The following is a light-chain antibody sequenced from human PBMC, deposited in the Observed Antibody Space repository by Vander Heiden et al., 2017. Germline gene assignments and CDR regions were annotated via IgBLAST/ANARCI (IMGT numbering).Light chain of an antibody. V-gene: IGKV3-20*01. CDR3: QQESSSPRT. J-gene: IGKJ1*01. CDR2: GAS. Sequence: EIVLTQSPGTLSLSPGDRATLSCRASQHIDSTYLGWYHQKPGQTPRLLIYGASNRATGIPDRFSDSGSVTDFTLTISRLVPKDFAVYYCQQESSSPRTFGQGTKVEV. CDR1: QHIDSTY.